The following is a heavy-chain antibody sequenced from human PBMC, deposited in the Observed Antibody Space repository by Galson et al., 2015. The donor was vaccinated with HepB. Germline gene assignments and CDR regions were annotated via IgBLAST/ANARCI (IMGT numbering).Heavy chain of an antibody. CDR1: GFTFSDYY. D-gene: IGHD2-2*01. V-gene: IGHV3-11*03. J-gene: IGHJ3*02. Sequence: LRLSCAASGFTFSDYYMSWIRQAPGKGLEWVSYISSSSSYTNYADSVKGRFTISRDNAKNSLYLQMNSLRAEDTAVYYCARVYCSSTSCYVEESAFDIWGQGTMVTVSS. CDR3: ARVYCSSTSCYVEESAFDI. CDR2: ISSSSSYT.